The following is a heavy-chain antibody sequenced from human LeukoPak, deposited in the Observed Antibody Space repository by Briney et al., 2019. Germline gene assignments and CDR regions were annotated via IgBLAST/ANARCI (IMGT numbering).Heavy chain of an antibody. V-gene: IGHV1-18*01. Sequence: ASVKVSCKASGDNFISYAINWVRQAPGQGLEWMGWISAYNGHTNYAEKFQGRVTMTTDTSTSTAYMELRSLESDYTAVYYCATGVREAGIQTCSYLSDHWGQGTLVTVSS. D-gene: IGHD3-10*01. J-gene: IGHJ4*02. CDR3: ATGVREAGIQTCSYLSDH. CDR2: ISAYNGHT. CDR1: GDNFISYA.